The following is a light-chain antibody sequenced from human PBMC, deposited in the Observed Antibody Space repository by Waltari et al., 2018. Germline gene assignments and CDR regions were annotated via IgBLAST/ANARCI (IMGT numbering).Light chain of an antibody. V-gene: IGKV3-20*01. CDR1: QSVTSIS. J-gene: IGKJ4*01. CDR2: GAS. Sequence: EIVLTQYPGTLSLSPGERATLSCRASQSVTSISVSWYQQKPGQAPRLLIYGASNRATGIPDRFSGSESGTDFTLTISRLEPEDFAVYYCQQYDGIVLTFGGGTKVEI. CDR3: QQYDGIVLT.